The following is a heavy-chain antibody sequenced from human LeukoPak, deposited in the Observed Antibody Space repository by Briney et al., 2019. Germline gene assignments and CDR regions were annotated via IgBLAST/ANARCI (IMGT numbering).Heavy chain of an antibody. CDR2: IYHSGST. V-gene: IGHV4-38-2*01. J-gene: IGHJ4*02. Sequence: PSETLSLTCAVSGYSISSGYYWGWIRQPPGKGLEGIGSIYHSGSTYYNSSLKSRVTISVDTSKNQLSLKLSSLTAAYTAVYYCARNILPSPYYYDSSGSRYSFDYWGQGTLVTVSS. D-gene: IGHD3-22*01. CDR3: ARNILPSPYYYDSSGSRYSFDY. CDR1: GYSISSGYY.